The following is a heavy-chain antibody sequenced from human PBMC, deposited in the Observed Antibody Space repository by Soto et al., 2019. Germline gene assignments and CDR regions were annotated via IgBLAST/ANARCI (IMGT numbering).Heavy chain of an antibody. V-gene: IGHV4-4*07. CDR2: IYTSGST. D-gene: IGHD1-26*01. Sequence: QVQLQESVPGLVKPSETLSLTCTVSGDSMTKYYWSWIRQPAGKGLEWIGRIYTSGSTNYNPSLKIRVTMSIDTANNHFSLTLKSVTAAATAVYYSARTVGAAYYFAFWGQGALVTVSS. CDR1: GDSMTKYY. CDR3: ARTVGAAYYFAF. J-gene: IGHJ4*02.